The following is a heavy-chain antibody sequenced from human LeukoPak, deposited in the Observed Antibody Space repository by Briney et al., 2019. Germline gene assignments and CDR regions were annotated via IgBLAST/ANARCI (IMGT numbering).Heavy chain of an antibody. J-gene: IGHJ4*02. V-gene: IGHV3-64D*06. CDR1: GFTFSTSA. CDR3: VKLPYSDTSAYYVDY. D-gene: IGHD3-22*01. Sequence: GGSLRLSCSASGFTFSTSAIHWVRQAPGKGLVYVSAISSNGGSTYYAGSVKGRFTISRDNSKNTLSLQMSSLRPEDTAVYYCVKLPYSDTSAYYVDYWGQGTLVTVSS. CDR2: ISSNGGST.